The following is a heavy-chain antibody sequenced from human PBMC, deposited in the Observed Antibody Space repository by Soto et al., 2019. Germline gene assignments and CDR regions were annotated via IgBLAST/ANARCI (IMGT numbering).Heavy chain of an antibody. CDR3: ARGRGYGDYFYFDY. D-gene: IGHD4-17*01. CDR2: IGSDGSPT. Sequence: EVQLVESGGGLVQPGGSLRLSCAASGFTFSSYWIHWVHQAPGKGLVWVSRIGSDGSPTRYADSVKGRFTISRDNAKNTLYLQMSSLRAEDTAVYYCARGRGYGDYFYFDYWGQGTLVTVSS. J-gene: IGHJ4*02. V-gene: IGHV3-74*01. CDR1: GFTFSSYW.